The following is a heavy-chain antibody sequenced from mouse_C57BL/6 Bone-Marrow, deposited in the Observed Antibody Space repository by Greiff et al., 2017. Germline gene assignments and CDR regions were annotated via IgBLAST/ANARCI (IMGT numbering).Heavy chain of an antibody. V-gene: IGHV1-55*01. CDR3: ARVYYCYAMDY. CDR1: GYTFTSYW. Sequence: QVQLQQSGAELVKPGASVKMSCKASGYTFTSYWITWVKQRPGQGLEWIGDIYPGSGSTNYNEKFKSKATLPVDTSSSTAYMQLSSLTSEDSAVYYCARVYYCYAMDYWGQGTSVTVSS. D-gene: IGHD2-1*01. CDR2: IYPGSGST. J-gene: IGHJ4*01.